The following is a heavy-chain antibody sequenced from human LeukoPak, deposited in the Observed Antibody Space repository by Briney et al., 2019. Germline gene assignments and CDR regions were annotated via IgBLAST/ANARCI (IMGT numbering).Heavy chain of an antibody. J-gene: IGHJ6*02. V-gene: IGHV4-34*01. CDR2: INHSGST. CDR1: GGSFSGYY. Sequence: TSETLSLTCAVYGGSFSGYYWSWIRQPPGKGLEWIGEINHSGSTNYNPSLKSRVTISVDTSKNQFSLKLSSVTAADTAVYYCARGGLWSYYYYYYGMDVWGQGTTVTVSS. CDR3: ARGGLWSYYYYYYGMDV. D-gene: IGHD3-10*01.